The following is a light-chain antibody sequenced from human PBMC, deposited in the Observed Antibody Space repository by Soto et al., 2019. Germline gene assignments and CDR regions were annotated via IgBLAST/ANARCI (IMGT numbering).Light chain of an antibody. Sequence: QSVLTQPASVSGSPGQSITISCTGTSSDVGSYNLVSWYQQHPGKAPKLMIYEGSKRPSGVSNRVAGSKSGNTASLTISGLQAEDEADYYCCSYASSSTGVFGGGTKLTV. J-gene: IGLJ3*02. CDR2: EGS. CDR3: CSYASSSTGV. V-gene: IGLV2-23*01. CDR1: SSDVGSYNL.